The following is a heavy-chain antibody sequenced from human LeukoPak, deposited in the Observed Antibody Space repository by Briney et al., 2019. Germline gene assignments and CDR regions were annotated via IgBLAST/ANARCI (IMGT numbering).Heavy chain of an antibody. CDR2: ISSSGTYT. D-gene: IGHD5-12*01. Sequence: GGSLRLSCAASGFTFSDFYLSWIRRAPGRGLEWISYISSSGTYTNYADSVKGRFTISRDNAKNSLYLQMNSLRAEDTAVYYCARDRSSGYDSLDYWGQGTLVTVSS. CDR3: ARDRSSGYDSLDY. J-gene: IGHJ4*02. CDR1: GFTFSDFY. V-gene: IGHV3-11*05.